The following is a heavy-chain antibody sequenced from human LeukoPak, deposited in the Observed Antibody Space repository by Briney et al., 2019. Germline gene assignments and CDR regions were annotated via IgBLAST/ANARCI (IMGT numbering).Heavy chain of an antibody. CDR1: GFSLSTSGVG. CDR2: IYWNDDK. D-gene: IGHD3-3*01. V-gene: IGHV2-5*01. CDR3: AHSSHDFWSDVSWFDP. Sequence: GPTLVNPTQPLTLTCTFSGFSLSTSGVGVGWIRQPPEKALEWLALIYWNDDKRYNPSLTIRLTITQDTSKNQVVLTMTNMDPVDTATYYCAHSSHDFWSDVSWFDPWGQGTLVTVSS. J-gene: IGHJ5*02.